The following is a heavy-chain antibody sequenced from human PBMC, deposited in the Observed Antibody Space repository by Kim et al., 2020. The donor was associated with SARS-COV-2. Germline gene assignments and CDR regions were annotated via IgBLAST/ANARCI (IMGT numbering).Heavy chain of an antibody. V-gene: IGHV3-21*01. D-gene: IGHD5-12*01. CDR2: ISSSSSYI. CDR3: ARERRYSGYAFDI. CDR1: GFTFSSYS. J-gene: IGHJ3*02. Sequence: GGSLRLSCAASGFTFSSYSMNWVRQAPGKGLEWVSSISSSSSYIYYADSVKGRFTISRDNAKNSLYLQMNSLRAEDTAVYYCARERRYSGYAFDIWGQGTMVTVSS.